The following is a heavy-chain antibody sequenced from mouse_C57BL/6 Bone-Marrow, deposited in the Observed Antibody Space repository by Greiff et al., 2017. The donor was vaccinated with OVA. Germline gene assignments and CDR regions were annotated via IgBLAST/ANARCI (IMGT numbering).Heavy chain of an antibody. J-gene: IGHJ2*01. CDR1: GYTFTTYP. Sequence: QVQLKESGAELVKPGASVKMSCKASGYTFTTYPIEWMKQNHGKSLEWIGNFYPYNDDTKYNEKFKGKATLTVEKSSSTVYLERSRLTSDDSAVYYCARGYYGSSYIDYWGQGTTLTVSS. CDR2: FYPYNDDT. V-gene: IGHV1-47*01. CDR3: ARGYYGSSYIDY. D-gene: IGHD1-1*01.